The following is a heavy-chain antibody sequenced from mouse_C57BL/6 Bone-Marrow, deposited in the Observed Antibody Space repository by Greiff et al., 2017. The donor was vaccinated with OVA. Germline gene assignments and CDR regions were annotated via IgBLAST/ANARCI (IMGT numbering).Heavy chain of an antibody. Sequence: EVKVEESGGGLVKPGGSLKLSCAASGFTFSSYTMSWVRQTPEKRLEWVATISGGGGNTYYPDSVKGRFTISRDNAKNTLYLQMSSLRSEDTALYYCASLYDYAAWFAYWGQGTLVTVSA. CDR2: ISGGGGNT. CDR1: GFTFSSYT. J-gene: IGHJ3*01. CDR3: ASLYDYAAWFAY. D-gene: IGHD2-4*01. V-gene: IGHV5-9*01.